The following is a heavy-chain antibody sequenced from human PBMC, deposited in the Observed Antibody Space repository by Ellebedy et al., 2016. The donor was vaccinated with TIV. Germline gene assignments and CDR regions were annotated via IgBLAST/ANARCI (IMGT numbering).Heavy chain of an antibody. CDR3: ANSGGSSSMAYYYYGMDV. CDR2: ISGSGGST. V-gene: IGHV3-23*01. Sequence: GESLKISCAASGFTFSSHAMSWVRQAPGKGLEWVSVISGSGGSTYYADSVKGRFTISRDNSKNTLYLQMNSLRAEDTAVYYCANSGGSSSMAYYYYGMDVWGQGALVSVSS. J-gene: IGHJ6*02. D-gene: IGHD6-6*01. CDR1: GFTFSSHA.